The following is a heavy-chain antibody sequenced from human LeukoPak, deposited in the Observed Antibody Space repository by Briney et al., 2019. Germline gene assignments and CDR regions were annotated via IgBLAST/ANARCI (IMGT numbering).Heavy chain of an antibody. D-gene: IGHD3-22*01. CDR1: GGSISSGSYY. V-gene: IGHV4-61*02. J-gene: IGHJ3*02. CDR3: ARGVVRYYDSSGRKRDAFDI. Sequence: SQTLSLTCTVSGGSISSGSYYWSWIRQPAGKGLEWIGRIYTSGSTNYNPSLKSRVTISVDTSKNQFSLKLSSVTAADTAVYYCARGVVRYYDSSGRKRDAFDIWGQGTMVTVSS. CDR2: IYTSGST.